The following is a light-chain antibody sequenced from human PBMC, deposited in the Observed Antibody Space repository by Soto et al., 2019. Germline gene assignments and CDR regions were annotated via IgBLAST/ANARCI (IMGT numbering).Light chain of an antibody. J-gene: IGLJ1*01. Sequence: QSPMTLPASVSGPRGQSNTISCTGTISDVGAYNYVSWYQHHPGKASRLVIYDVTNRPSGISDRFSGSKSGNTASLTISGLLAEDEADYYCTSYTSTSTSVFGTGTKVTVL. CDR2: DVT. CDR1: ISDVGAYNY. CDR3: TSYTSTSTSV. V-gene: IGLV2-14*01.